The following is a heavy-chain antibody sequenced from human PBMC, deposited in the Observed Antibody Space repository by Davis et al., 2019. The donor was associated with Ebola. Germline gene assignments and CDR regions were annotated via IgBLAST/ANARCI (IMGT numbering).Heavy chain of an antibody. Sequence: PSETLSLTCTVSGGSISTTYYWGWIRQPPGKGLEWIATISYTESTYYNPSLQSRVTISLDRTKNQFSLRLTFLTAADTAVYYCARVPSYYYASGTNWFDPWGRGTLVTVSS. D-gene: IGHD3-10*01. CDR3: ARVPSYYYASGTNWFDP. CDR2: ISYTEST. V-gene: IGHV4-39*07. J-gene: IGHJ5*02. CDR1: GGSISTTYY.